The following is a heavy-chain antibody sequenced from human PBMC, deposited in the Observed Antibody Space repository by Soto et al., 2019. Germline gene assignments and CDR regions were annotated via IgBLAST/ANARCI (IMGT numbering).Heavy chain of an antibody. D-gene: IGHD2-15*01. Sequence: QVQLVESGGGVVQPGRSLRLSCAASGFTFSSYAMHWVRQAPGKGLEWVAVISYDGSNKYYADSVKGRFTISRDNSKNTMNLQMNSMRAKDTAVSYCARDYGGNWQWYFGYWGQGTLVTVSS. CDR2: ISYDGSNK. J-gene: IGHJ4*02. CDR3: ARDYGGNWQWYFGY. V-gene: IGHV3-30-3*01. CDR1: GFTFSSYA.